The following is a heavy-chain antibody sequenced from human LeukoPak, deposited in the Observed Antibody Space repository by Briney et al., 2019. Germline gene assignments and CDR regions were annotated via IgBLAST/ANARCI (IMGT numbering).Heavy chain of an antibody. V-gene: IGHV1-3*03. CDR1: GGTFSSYA. CDR3: ARGVFEYSSSYYFDY. Sequence: ASVKVSCKASGGTFSSYAISWVRQAPGQRLEWMGWINAGNGNTKYSQEFQGRVTITRDTSVSTAYMELSSLRSEDMAVYYCARGVFEYSSSYYFDYWGQGTLVTVSS. D-gene: IGHD6-6*01. CDR2: INAGNGNT. J-gene: IGHJ4*02.